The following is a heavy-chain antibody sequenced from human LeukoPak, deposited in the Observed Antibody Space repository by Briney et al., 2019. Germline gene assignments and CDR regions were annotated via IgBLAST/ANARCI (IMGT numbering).Heavy chain of an antibody. D-gene: IGHD3-10*01. Sequence: PGGSLRLSCAASGFTFSDYYMSWIRQAPGKGLEWVSYISSSSSYTNYADSVKGRFTISRDNAKNTLYLQMNSLRAEDTAVYYCAKNGPGLDYFDYWGQGTLVTVSS. CDR3: AKNGPGLDYFDY. V-gene: IGHV3-11*06. CDR1: GFTFSDYY. CDR2: ISSSSSYT. J-gene: IGHJ4*02.